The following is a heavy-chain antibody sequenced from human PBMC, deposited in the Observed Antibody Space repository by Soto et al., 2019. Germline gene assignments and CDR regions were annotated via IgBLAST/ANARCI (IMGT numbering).Heavy chain of an antibody. Sequence: SETLSLTCTVSGGSISSSDNYWGWIRQPPGKGLEWIGTISYSGTTYYNPSPKSRVTISVDTSSNQFSLKLNSVTAADTAVYLCARSRSYGGYVIYYGMDVWGQGTTVTVSS. D-gene: IGHD5-12*01. CDR2: ISYSGTT. CDR1: GGSISSSDNY. CDR3: ARSRSYGGYVIYYGMDV. V-gene: IGHV4-39*01. J-gene: IGHJ6*02.